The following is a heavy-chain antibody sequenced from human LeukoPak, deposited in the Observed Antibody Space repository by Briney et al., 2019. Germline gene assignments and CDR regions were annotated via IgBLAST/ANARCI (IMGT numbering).Heavy chain of an antibody. CDR3: ARRNRYSGSYHDY. V-gene: IGHV4-59*12. D-gene: IGHD1-26*01. CDR1: GGSISSYY. CDR2: IYYSGST. Sequence: SETLSLTCTVSGGSISSYYWSWIRQPPGKGLEWIGYIYYSGSTYYNPSLKSRVTISVDTSKNQFSLKLSSVTAADTAVYYCARRNRYSGSYHDYWGQGTLVTVSS. J-gene: IGHJ4*02.